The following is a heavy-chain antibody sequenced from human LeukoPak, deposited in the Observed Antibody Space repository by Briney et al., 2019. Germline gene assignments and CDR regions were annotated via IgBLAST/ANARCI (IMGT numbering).Heavy chain of an antibody. CDR2: INRGSNSI. CDR1: GFTFSLYS. CDR3: VRLRRNSDRSGFYYYYDY. D-gene: IGHD3-22*01. Sequence: GGSLRLSCAASGFTFSLYSMDWVRQAPGKGLEWVSSINRGSNSIYYADSVRGRFTISRDDARNSLYLQMNSLRAEDTAVYYCVRLRRNSDRSGFYYYYDYWGQGTLVTVSS. J-gene: IGHJ4*02. V-gene: IGHV3-21*01.